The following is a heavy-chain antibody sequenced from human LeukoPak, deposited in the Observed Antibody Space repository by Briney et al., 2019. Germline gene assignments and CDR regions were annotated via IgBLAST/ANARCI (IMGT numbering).Heavy chain of an antibody. J-gene: IGHJ4*02. CDR1: GFTFSSFW. V-gene: IGHV3-7*01. D-gene: IGHD6-19*01. Sequence: GGSLGLSCASSGFTFSSFWMSWVRQAPGTGLEWVANIKQDGSEKYYVDSVRGRFTISRDNAKNSLYLQMNSLRAEDTAVYYCARAWDSGTVAVAGYFDYWGQGTLVTVSS. CDR3: ARAWDSGTVAVAGYFDY. CDR2: IKQDGSEK.